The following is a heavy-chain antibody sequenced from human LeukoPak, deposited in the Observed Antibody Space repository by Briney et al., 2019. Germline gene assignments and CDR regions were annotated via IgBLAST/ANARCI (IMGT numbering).Heavy chain of an antibody. Sequence: ASVKVSCKASGYTFTSYGISWVRQAPGQGLEWMGWISAYNGNTNYAQKLQGRVTMTTDTSTSTAYMELRSLRSDDTAVYYCARVHGYYGSGSYYFYYMDVWGKGTTVTVSS. CDR1: GYTFTSYG. CDR3: ARVHGYYGSGSYYFYYMDV. D-gene: IGHD3-10*01. V-gene: IGHV1-18*01. CDR2: ISAYNGNT. J-gene: IGHJ6*03.